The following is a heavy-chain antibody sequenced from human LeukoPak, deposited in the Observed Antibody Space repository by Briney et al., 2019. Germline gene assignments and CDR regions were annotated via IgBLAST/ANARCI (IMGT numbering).Heavy chain of an antibody. Sequence: TFGDYAMSWFRQPPGKGLEWIGYIYYSESTYYNPSLRSRVTISVDTSKNQFSLKLSSVTAADTAVYYCASNYYGSGSYYRFVNWGQGTLVTVSS. CDR1: TFGDYA. CDR3: ASNYYGSGSYYRFVN. V-gene: IGHV4-30-4*08. CDR2: IYYSEST. D-gene: IGHD3-10*01. J-gene: IGHJ4*02.